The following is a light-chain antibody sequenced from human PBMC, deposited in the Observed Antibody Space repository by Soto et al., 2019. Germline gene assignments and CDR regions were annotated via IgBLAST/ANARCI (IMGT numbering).Light chain of an antibody. CDR2: AAS. CDR1: QGISNY. CDR3: LEHKSYHPALT. J-gene: IGKJ4*01. V-gene: IGKV1-17*03. Sequence: DIQMTQSPSAMSASVGDRVTITCRASQGISNYLAWFQQKPGKVPQRLIYAASSLQSGVPLRFSASGAGTHFTLSMSSLQPEDFASYFRLEHKSYHPALTYGGGTKVEIK.